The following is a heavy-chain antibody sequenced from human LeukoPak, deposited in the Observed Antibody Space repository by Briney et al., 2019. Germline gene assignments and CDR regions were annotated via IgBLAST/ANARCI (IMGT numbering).Heavy chain of an antibody. J-gene: IGHJ4*02. CDR1: GYTFTSYA. CDR3: ASGGYGDSRFDY. Sequence: ASVKVSCKASGYTFTSYAISWVRQAPGQGLEWMGGIIPIFGTANYAQKFQGRVTITAGESTSTAYMELSSLRSEDTAVYYCASGGYGDSRFDYWGQGTLVTVSS. D-gene: IGHD4-17*01. V-gene: IGHV1-69*13. CDR2: IIPIFGTA.